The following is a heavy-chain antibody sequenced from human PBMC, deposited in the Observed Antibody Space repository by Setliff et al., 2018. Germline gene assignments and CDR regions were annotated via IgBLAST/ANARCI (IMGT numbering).Heavy chain of an antibody. V-gene: IGHV4-30-4*08. Sequence: SETLSLTCTVSGGSISSGDYYWSWIRQPPGKGLEWIGYIYSSGRTYYNPSLKSRVSISVDTSKNQFSLKLSTVTAAVTAVYYCARECRYYYAYFGTLDYWGQGTLVTVSS. CDR1: GGSISSGDYY. CDR3: ARECRYYYAYFGTLDY. D-gene: IGHD3-10*01. J-gene: IGHJ4*02. CDR2: IYSSGRT.